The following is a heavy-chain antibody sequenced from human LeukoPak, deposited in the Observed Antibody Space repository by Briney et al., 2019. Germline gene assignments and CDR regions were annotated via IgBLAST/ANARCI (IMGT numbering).Heavy chain of an antibody. D-gene: IGHD3-16*01. Sequence: SETLSLTCIVSGGSISTYYWGWLRQPPGKGLEWIGYIYTSGSTTYNPSLKSPVIISVDTSKNQLSLKLSSVTAADTAVYYCARRLRFSYYVDVWGKGTTVTVSS. CDR2: IYTSGST. J-gene: IGHJ6*03. V-gene: IGHV4-4*09. CDR1: GGSISTYY. CDR3: ARRLRFSYYVDV.